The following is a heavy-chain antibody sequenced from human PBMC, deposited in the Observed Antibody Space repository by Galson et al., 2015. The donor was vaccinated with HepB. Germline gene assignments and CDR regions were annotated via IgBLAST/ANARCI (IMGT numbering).Heavy chain of an antibody. J-gene: IGHJ3*02. CDR3: ARIHSDSSGYTFDI. CDR2: IDWDDDK. CDR1: GFSLSTSGMC. Sequence: PALVKPTQTLTLTCTFSGFSLSTSGMCVSWIRQPPGKALEWLARIDWDDDKYYSTSLKTRLTISKDTSKNQVVLTMTNMDPVDTATYYCARIHSDSSGYTFDIWGQGTMVTGSS. D-gene: IGHD3-22*01. V-gene: IGHV2-70*11.